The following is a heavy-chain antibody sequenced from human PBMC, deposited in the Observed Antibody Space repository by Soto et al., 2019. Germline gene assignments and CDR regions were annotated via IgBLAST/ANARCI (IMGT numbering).Heavy chain of an antibody. Sequence: EVQLVESGGSLVQPGGSLTLSCAASGFSFSNYWMSWVRQGPGKGLEWVAIINPAGSERYFVDSVKGRFTISRDNAKNSRYLQMNSLRAGDTALYYCVKMADVAKWSHHVWGRGTLVTVSS. CDR1: GFSFSNYW. J-gene: IGHJ4*02. V-gene: IGHV3-7*01. D-gene: IGHD2-15*01. CDR3: VKMADVAKWSHHV. CDR2: INPAGSER.